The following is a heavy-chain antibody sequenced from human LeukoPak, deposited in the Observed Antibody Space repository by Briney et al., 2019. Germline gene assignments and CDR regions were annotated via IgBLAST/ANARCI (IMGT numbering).Heavy chain of an antibody. V-gene: IGHV3-74*01. Sequence: GGSLRLSCAASGLTFSSYWMHWVRQAPGKGLVWVSRINSDGSSTSYADSVKGRFTISRDNAKNTLYLQMNSLRAEDTAVYYCARDLEQLVPGYYYGMDVWGQGTTVTVSS. J-gene: IGHJ6*02. CDR3: ARDLEQLVPGYYYGMDV. D-gene: IGHD6-13*01. CDR2: INSDGSST. CDR1: GLTFSSYW.